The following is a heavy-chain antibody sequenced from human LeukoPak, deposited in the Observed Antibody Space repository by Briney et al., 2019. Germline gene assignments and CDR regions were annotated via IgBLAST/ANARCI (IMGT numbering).Heavy chain of an antibody. CDR1: GFTFGDYA. D-gene: IGHD3-22*01. J-gene: IGHJ4*02. CDR2: IRSKAYGGTA. V-gene: IGHV3-49*03. CDR3: TRGGYYDSSGHPYFDY. Sequence: PGGSLRLSCTVSGFTFGDYAMSWFRQAPGKGLEWVGFIRSKAYGGTAEYAAPVKGRFTISRDDSKYIAYLQMNSLKTEDTAVYYCTRGGYYDSSGHPYFDYWGQGTLVTVSS.